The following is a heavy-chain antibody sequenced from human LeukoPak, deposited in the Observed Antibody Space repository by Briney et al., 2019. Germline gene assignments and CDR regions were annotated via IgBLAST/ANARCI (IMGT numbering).Heavy chain of an antibody. Sequence: PGRSLRLSCAASGFTFSSYGMHWVRQAPGKGLEGVAVIWYDGSNKYYADSVKGRFTISRDNSKNTLYLQMNSLRAEDTAVYYCASPVGATTPYYYGMDVWGQGTTVTVSS. CDR3: ASPVGATTPYYYGMDV. V-gene: IGHV3-33*01. D-gene: IGHD1-26*01. CDR1: GFTFSSYG. J-gene: IGHJ6*02. CDR2: IWYDGSNK.